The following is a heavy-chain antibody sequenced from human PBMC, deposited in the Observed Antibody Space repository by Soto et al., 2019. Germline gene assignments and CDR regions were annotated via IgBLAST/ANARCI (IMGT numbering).Heavy chain of an antibody. V-gene: IGHV3-74*01. CDR2: INSDGSST. CDR1: GFTFSSHT. J-gene: IGHJ4*02. D-gene: IGHD3-22*01. CDR3: AIRASYYDSSGYFDY. Sequence: LRLSCAASGFTFSSHTMHWVRQAPGKGLVWVSRINSDGSSTSYADSVKGRFTISRDNAKNTLYLQMNSLRAEDTAVYYCAIRASYYDSSGYFDYWGQGTLVTVS.